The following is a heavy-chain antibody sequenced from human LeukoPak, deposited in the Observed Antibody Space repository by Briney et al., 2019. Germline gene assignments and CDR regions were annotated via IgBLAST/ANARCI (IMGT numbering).Heavy chain of an antibody. D-gene: IGHD3-9*01. CDR3: ARGTPDDWYGAVY. CDR1: AYTFTSYD. J-gene: IGHJ4*02. Sequence: ASVKVSCRASAYTFTSYDINWVRQATGQGLEWMGWMNPKSGDTGYAQKFQGRVTMTRDASINTAYMELSDLKSEDTAVYYCARGTPDDWYGAVYWGQGTLVTVSS. CDR2: MNPKSGDT. V-gene: IGHV1-8*01.